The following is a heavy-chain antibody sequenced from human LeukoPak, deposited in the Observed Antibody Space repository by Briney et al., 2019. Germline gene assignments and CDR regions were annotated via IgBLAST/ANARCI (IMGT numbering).Heavy chain of an antibody. J-gene: IGHJ4*02. V-gene: IGHV3-30*03. CDR2: ISYDGSNK. Sequence: GRSLRLSCAASGFTFSSYGMHWVRQAPGKGLEWVAVISYDGSNKYYADSVKGRFTISRDNSKNTLYLQMNSLRAEDTAVYYCASTPEWLLLPDWGQGTLVTVSS. CDR3: ASTPEWLLLPD. D-gene: IGHD3-22*01. CDR1: GFTFSSYG.